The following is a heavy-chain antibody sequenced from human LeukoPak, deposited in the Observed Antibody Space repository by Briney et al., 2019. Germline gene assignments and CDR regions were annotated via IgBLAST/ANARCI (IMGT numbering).Heavy chain of an antibody. Sequence: GGSLRLSCAASGFTFSSYEMNWVRQAPGKGLEWVSYISSSGSTIYYADSVKGRFTISRDNAKNSLYLQMNSLRAEDTAVYYCARRAPAPYYYDSSGYYYYGGDFDYWGQGTLVTVSS. CDR2: ISSSGSTI. V-gene: IGHV3-48*03. CDR1: GFTFSSYE. CDR3: ARRAPAPYYYDSSGYYYYGGDFDY. J-gene: IGHJ4*02. D-gene: IGHD3-22*01.